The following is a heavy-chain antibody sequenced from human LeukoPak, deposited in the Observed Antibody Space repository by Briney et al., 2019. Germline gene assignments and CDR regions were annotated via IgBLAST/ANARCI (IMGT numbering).Heavy chain of an antibody. CDR2: IYYSGST. CDR3: ARALTEKYYYDSSGYFNRFDP. J-gene: IGHJ5*02. Sequence: KPSETLSLTCTVSGGSISSYYWSWIRQPPGKGLEWIGYIYYSGSTNYNPSLKSRVTISVDTSKNQFSLKLSSVTAADTAVYYCARALTEKYYYDSSGYFNRFDPWGQGTLVTVSS. D-gene: IGHD3-22*01. V-gene: IGHV4-59*01. CDR1: GGSISSYY.